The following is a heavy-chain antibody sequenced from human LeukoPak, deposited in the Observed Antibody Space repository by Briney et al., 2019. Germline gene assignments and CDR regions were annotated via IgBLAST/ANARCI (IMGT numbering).Heavy chain of an antibody. CDR2: IYYSGST. V-gene: IGHV4-31*03. CDR3: AREQYSSEKSAFDI. D-gene: IGHD6-25*01. J-gene: IGHJ3*02. Sequence: PSQTLSLTCTVSGGSISSGGYYWSWIRQHPGKGLEWIGYIYYSGSTYYNPSLKSRVTISVDTSKNQFSLKLSSVTAADTAVYYCAREQYSSEKSAFDIWGQGTMVTVSS. CDR1: GGSISSGGYY.